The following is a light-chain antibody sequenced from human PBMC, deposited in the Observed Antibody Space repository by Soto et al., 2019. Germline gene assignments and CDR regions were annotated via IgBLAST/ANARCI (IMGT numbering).Light chain of an antibody. V-gene: IGKV3-11*01. CDR1: QSVSSF. CDR2: DAY. CDR3: QQRSNWRIS. J-gene: IGKJ5*01. Sequence: EIVLTESPATLSLSPGERATLSCRASQSVSSFLAWYQQKPGQAPRLLIYDAYNRATGIPARFSGSGSGTDFTLTISSLEPEDFAVYYCQQRSNWRISFGQGTRLELK.